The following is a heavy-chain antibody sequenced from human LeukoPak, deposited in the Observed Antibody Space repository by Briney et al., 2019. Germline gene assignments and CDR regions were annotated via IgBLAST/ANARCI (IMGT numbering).Heavy chain of an antibody. CDR3: RAATNYLDYYYDY. Sequence: HPGRSLRLSCAASRFTFNTFGMHWVRQAPGKGLEWVAVISSDGSNKYYADSVKGRFTISRDNSKDTLYLQMSSLTIEDTAVYHCRAATNYLDYYYDYWGQGTLVTVSS. V-gene: IGHV3-30*03. CDR1: RFTFNTFG. CDR2: ISSDGSNK. J-gene: IGHJ4*02. D-gene: IGHD3-22*01.